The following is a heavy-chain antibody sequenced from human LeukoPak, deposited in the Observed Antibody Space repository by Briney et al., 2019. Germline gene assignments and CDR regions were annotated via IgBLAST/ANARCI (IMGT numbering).Heavy chain of an antibody. D-gene: IGHD4-17*01. CDR1: EFTFSSYW. J-gene: IGHJ5*02. CDR3: ARGLGYGALDP. CDR2: INPDGSQT. V-gene: IGHV3-7*01. Sequence: GESLRLSCAASEFTFSSYWMNWVRQAPGKGLEWVALINPDGSQTNYVDSVKGRLTISRDNAENSLYLQMNSLRAEDTAVYYCARGLGYGALDPWGQGTLVTVSS.